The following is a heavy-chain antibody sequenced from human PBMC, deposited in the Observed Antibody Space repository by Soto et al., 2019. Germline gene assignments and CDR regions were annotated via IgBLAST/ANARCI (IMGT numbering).Heavy chain of an antibody. CDR2: ININRGDA. J-gene: IGHJ4*01. V-gene: IGHV1-18*01. Sequence: ASGKVSCKASGHSSTHNGISWVRRAPGQGLEWIGWININRGDANHAPKFQGRVTLTTGTSTTTAYMELRSLRLDDTAVYFCATDDMNRGRFDFWGHGTLVTVSS. CDR3: ATDDMNRGRFDF. CDR1: GHSSTHNG.